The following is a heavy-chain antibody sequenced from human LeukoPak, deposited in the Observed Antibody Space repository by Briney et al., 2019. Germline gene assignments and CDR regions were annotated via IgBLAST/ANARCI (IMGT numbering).Heavy chain of an antibody. CDR3: AHRPSLYCSSTSCYHEFDY. CDR2: IYWNDDK. CDR1: GFLLSTSGVG. Sequence: SGPTLVNPTQTLTLTCTFSGFLLSTSGVGVGWIRQPPGKALEWLALIYWNDDKRYSPSLKSRLTITKDTSKNQVVLTMTNMDPVDTATYYCAHRPSLYCSSTSCYHEFDYWGQGTLVTVSS. V-gene: IGHV2-5*01. D-gene: IGHD2-2*01. J-gene: IGHJ4*02.